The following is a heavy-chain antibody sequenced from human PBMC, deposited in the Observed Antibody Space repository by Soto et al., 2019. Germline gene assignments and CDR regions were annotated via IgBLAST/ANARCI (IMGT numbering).Heavy chain of an antibody. CDR3: ARSPGSSSSLDV. CDR2: ISWNSGSI. J-gene: IGHJ6*02. CDR1: GFTFDAYA. Sequence: GGSLRLSCAASGFTFDAYAMHLIRQAPGKGLEWVSGISWNSGSIGYADSVKGRFTISRDNAKNSLYLQMNSLRAEDTALYYCARSPGSSSSLDVWGQGTTVTVSS. V-gene: IGHV3-9*01.